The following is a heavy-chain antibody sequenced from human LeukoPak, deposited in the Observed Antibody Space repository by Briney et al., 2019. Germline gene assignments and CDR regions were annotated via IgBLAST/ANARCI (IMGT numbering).Heavy chain of an antibody. D-gene: IGHD6-13*01. CDR2: IYYNGNT. CDR3: ARGPLSSRTTWTWFDP. V-gene: IGHV4-59*01. CDR1: GGSISPYY. Sequence: SETLSLTCTVSGGSISPYYWTWIRQPPGKGLEWIGYIYYNGNTNYNPSLKSRITISVDTSKNQFSLRLKSVTAADTATYYCARGPLSSRTTWTWFDPWGQGTLVTVSS. J-gene: IGHJ5*02.